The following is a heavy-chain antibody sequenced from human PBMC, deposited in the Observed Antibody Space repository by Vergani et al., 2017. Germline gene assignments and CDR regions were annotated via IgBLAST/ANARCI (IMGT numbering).Heavy chain of an antibody. Sequence: EVQLVESGGGLVKPRGSLRLSCAASGFTFSSYSMNWVRQAPGKGLEWVSSISSSSSYIYYADSVKGRFTISRDNAKNSLYLQMNSLRAEDTAVYYCAREVIGIFGFDPWGQGTLVTVSS. CDR1: GFTFSSYS. CDR3: AREVIGIFGFDP. CDR2: ISSSSSYI. V-gene: IGHV3-21*01. D-gene: IGHD1-14*01. J-gene: IGHJ5*02.